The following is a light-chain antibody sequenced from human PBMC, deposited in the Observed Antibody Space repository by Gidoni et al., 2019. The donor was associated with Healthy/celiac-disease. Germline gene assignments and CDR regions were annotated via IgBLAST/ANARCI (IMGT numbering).Light chain of an antibody. CDR1: QGISNY. J-gene: IGKJ4*01. Sequence: DIQMTQSPSSLSASVGDRVTITCRASQGISNYLAWYQQKPAKVPKLLIYAASTLQSGVPSRFSGRGSGTDFTLTISSLQPEDVATYYCQKYNSAPPEYTFGGXTKVEIK. CDR2: AAS. CDR3: QKYNSAPPEYT. V-gene: IGKV1-27*01.